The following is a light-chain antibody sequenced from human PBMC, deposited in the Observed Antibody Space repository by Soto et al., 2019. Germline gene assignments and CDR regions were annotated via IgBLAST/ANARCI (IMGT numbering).Light chain of an antibody. Sequence: EIVWKQSPGTLSLSPGERATLSCRASQSVSSSYLAWYQQKPGQAPRLLIYGAPSRATGIPDRFSGSGSGTDFTLTISRMEPEDFAVYDCQHYGSPPNFGQGTRLEIK. CDR3: QHYGSPPN. V-gene: IGKV3-20*01. CDR1: QSVSSSY. CDR2: GAP. J-gene: IGKJ5*01.